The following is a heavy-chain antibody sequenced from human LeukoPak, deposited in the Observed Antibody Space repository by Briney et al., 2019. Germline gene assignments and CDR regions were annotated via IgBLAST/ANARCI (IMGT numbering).Heavy chain of an antibody. V-gene: IGHV4-39*01. D-gene: IGHD1-26*01. J-gene: IGHJ4*02. CDR1: GGSISTATHY. CDR3: ARQLSGTYQWTFDY. Sequence: SETLSLTCTVSGGSISTATHYWAWIRQPPGEGLEWIGTIHYTGITYYNPSLKSRVTISVDTSKNQFSLHLGSVTAADTAVYHWARQLSGTYQWTFDYWGQGTLVPVSS. CDR2: IHYTGIT.